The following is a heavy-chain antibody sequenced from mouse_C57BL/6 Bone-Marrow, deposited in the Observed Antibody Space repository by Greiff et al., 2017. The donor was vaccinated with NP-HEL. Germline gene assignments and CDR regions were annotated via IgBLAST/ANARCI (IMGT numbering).Heavy chain of an antibody. J-gene: IGHJ4*01. CDR2: INPNNGGT. V-gene: IGHV1-18*01. D-gene: IGHD5-5*01. CDR1: GYTFTDYN. CDR3: ARPYLWLYAMDY. Sequence: VQLKQSGPELVKPGASVKIPCKASGYTFTDYNMDWVKQSHGKSLEWIGDINPNNGGTIYNQKFKGKATLTVDKSSSTAYMELRSLTSEDTAVYYCARPYLWLYAMDYWGQGTSVTVSS.